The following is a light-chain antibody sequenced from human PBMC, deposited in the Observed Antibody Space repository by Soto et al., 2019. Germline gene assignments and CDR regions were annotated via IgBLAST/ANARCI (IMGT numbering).Light chain of an antibody. CDR2: EAS. V-gene: IGKV1-12*02. CDR1: QGISHW. J-gene: IGKJ1*01. CDR3: QQAHRFPWT. Sequence: DIQMTQAPASVSASVGDRVTITCRASQGISHWLAWYQQKPGNAPKPLIYEASSLERGVTARFSGSGSGTDFTLTISSLQPEYFASYYCQQAHRFPWTFRQGTKV.